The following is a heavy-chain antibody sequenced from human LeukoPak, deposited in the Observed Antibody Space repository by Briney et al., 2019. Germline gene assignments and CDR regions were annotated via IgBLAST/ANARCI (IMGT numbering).Heavy chain of an antibody. CDR2: ISSSSSTI. Sequence: GGSLRLSCAASGFTFSSYSMSWVRQAPGKGLEWVSYISSSSSTIYYADSVKGRFTISRDNAKNSLYLQMNSLRAEDTAVYYCASFSYDYTTDPDYWGQGTLVTVSS. J-gene: IGHJ4*02. CDR1: GFTFSSYS. D-gene: IGHD4-11*01. CDR3: ASFSYDYTTDPDY. V-gene: IGHV3-48*01.